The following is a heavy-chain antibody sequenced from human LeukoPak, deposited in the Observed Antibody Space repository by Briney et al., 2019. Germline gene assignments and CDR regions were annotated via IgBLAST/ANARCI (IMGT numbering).Heavy chain of an antibody. CDR2: IYPRDGST. V-gene: IGHV1-46*01. CDR1: GYTFTNNY. CDR3: ARDQEGFDY. J-gene: IGHJ4*02. Sequence: ASVTVSCKASGYTFTNNYLHWVRQAPGQGLEWMGMIYPRDGSTSYAQNFQGRVTVTRDTSTTTVHMELRGLRSEDTAVYYCARDQEGFDYWAREPWSPSPQ.